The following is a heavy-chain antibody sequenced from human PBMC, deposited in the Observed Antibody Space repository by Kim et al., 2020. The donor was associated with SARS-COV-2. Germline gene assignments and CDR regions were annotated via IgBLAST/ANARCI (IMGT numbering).Heavy chain of an antibody. V-gene: IGHV4-39*07. Sequence: YNPSLKSRVTISVDTSKNQFSLKLSSVTAADTAVYYCARGDYYGDNVLDYWGQGTLVTVSS. D-gene: IGHD4-17*01. J-gene: IGHJ4*02. CDR3: ARGDYYGDNVLDY.